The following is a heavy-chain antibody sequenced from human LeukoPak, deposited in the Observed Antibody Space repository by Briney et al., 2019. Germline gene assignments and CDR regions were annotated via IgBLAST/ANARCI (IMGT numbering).Heavy chain of an antibody. D-gene: IGHD3-9*01. CDR2: ITHSGAT. CDR1: GGSISSYY. V-gene: IGHV4-34*01. J-gene: IGHJ4*02. CDR3: ARGLMGYEILTGYYFDY. Sequence: SETLSLTCTVSGGSISSYYWNWFRQPPGKGLEWRGEITHSGATKYNPSLKNRVTMSVDTSKNQFSLNLSFVTAADTAVYYCARGLMGYEILTGYYFDYWGPGTLVTVSS.